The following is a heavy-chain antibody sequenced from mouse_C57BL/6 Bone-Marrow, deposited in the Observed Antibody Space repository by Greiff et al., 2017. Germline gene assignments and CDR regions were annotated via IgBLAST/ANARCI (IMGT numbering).Heavy chain of an antibody. D-gene: IGHD1-1*01. V-gene: IGHV1-69*01. CDR2: IDPSDSYT. J-gene: IGHJ1*03. CDR1: GYTFTSYW. CDR3: AREEITTVPYFDV. Sequence: QVQLQQPGAELVMPGASVKLSCKASGYTFTSYWMHWVKQRPGQGLEWIGEIDPSDSYTNYNQKFKGKSTLTVDKSSSTAYMQRSSLTSEDSAVYYCAREEITTVPYFDVWGTGTTVTVSS.